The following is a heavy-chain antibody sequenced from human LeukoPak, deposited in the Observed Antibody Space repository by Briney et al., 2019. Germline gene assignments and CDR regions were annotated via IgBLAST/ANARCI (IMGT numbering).Heavy chain of an antibody. J-gene: IGHJ6*03. CDR2: ISSSSSTI. CDR1: GFTFSSYS. V-gene: IGHV3-48*01. CDR3: ARGDCGSTSCLAPDGDYYYYYMDV. Sequence: GGSLRLSCAASGFTFSSYSMNWVRQTPGKGLEWVSYISSSSSTIYYADSVKGRFTISRDNAKNSLYLQMNSLRAEDTAVYYCARGDCGSTSCLAPDGDYYYYYMDVWGKGTTVTVSS. D-gene: IGHD2-2*01.